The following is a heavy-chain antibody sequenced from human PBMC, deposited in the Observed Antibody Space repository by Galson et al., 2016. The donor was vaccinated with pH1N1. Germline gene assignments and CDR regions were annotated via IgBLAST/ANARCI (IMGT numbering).Heavy chain of an antibody. CDR2: MNQDGNKK. V-gene: IGHV3-7*01. CDR1: GFTLSSYW. D-gene: IGHD1-26*01. CDR3: VRAVGRAEAH. J-gene: IGHJ4*02. Sequence: SLRLSCAASGFTLSSYWMSWVRQAPGKGLEWVANMNQDGNKKYYVDSVKGRFIISRDYSKNSLYLQMNRLRAEDTAMYYCVRAVGRAEAHWGQGTLVTVSS.